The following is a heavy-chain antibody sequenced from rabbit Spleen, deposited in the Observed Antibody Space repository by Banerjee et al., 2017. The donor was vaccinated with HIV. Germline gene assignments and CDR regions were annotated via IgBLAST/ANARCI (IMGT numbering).Heavy chain of an antibody. Sequence: QEQLVESGGGLVQPEGSLTLTCKASGFSFGDRDVMCWVRQAPGKGLEWIGCIYTGDDNTYYASWVNGRFTISKTSSTTVTLQMTSLTAADTATYFCARDTSSSFSSYGMDLWGQGTLVTVS. V-gene: IGHV1S45*01. D-gene: IGHD1-1*01. CDR2: IYTGDDNT. CDR3: ARDTSSSFSSYGMDL. J-gene: IGHJ6*01. CDR1: GFSFGDRDV.